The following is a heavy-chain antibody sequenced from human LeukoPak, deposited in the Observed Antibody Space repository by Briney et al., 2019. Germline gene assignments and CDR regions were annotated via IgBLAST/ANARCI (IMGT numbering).Heavy chain of an antibody. Sequence: PGGSLRLSCAASGSTFNRYWMNWVRQAPGKGLVWVSRVKSDGSDTIYADSVKGRFTISRDNAKNTLYLQMDSLRAEDTAVYYCTTGIGNYYYYWGQGTLVTVAS. CDR3: TTGIGNYYYY. CDR2: VKSDGSDT. CDR1: GSTFNRYW. J-gene: IGHJ4*02. D-gene: IGHD3-10*01. V-gene: IGHV3-74*01.